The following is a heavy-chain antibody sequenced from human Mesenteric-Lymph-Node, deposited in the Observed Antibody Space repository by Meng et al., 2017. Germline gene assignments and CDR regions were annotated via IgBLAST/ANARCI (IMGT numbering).Heavy chain of an antibody. CDR3: TNLLGYSYGSNYGMDV. CDR2: IKSKTDGGTT. J-gene: IGHJ6*02. Sequence: GESLKISCAASGFTFSSAWMSWVRQAPGKGLEWVGRIKSKTDGGTTDYAAPVKGRFTISRDDSKNTLYLQMNSLKSEDTAVYYCTNLLGYSYGSNYGMDVWGQGTTVTVSS. V-gene: IGHV3-15*01. CDR1: GFTFSSAW. D-gene: IGHD5-18*01.